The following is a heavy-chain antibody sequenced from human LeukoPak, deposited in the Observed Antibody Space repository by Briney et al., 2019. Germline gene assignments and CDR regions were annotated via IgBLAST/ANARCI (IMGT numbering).Heavy chain of an antibody. J-gene: IGHJ6*03. D-gene: IGHD3-3*01. V-gene: IGHV4-34*01. CDR1: GGSFSGYY. CDR3: ARGKRLLYYYYMDV. Sequence: PSETLSLTCAVYGGSFSGYYWSWIRQPPGKGLDWIGEINHSGSTNYNPSLKSRVTISVDTSKNQFSLKLSSVTAADTAVYYCARGKRLLYYYYMDVWGKGTTVTVSS. CDR2: INHSGST.